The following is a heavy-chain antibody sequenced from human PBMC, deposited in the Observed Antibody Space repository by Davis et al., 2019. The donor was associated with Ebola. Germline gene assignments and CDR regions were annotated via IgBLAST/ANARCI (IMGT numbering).Heavy chain of an antibody. J-gene: IGHJ6*02. CDR3: ARDITMIVVDTYGMDV. CDR1: GFTFSSYG. Sequence: GGSLRLSCAASGFTFSSYGMHWVRQAPGKGLEWVAVIWYDGSNKYYADSVKGRFTISRDNAKNSLYLQMNSLRAEDTAVYYCARDITMIVVDTYGMDVWGQGTTVTVSS. CDR2: IWYDGSNK. D-gene: IGHD3-22*01. V-gene: IGHV3-33*01.